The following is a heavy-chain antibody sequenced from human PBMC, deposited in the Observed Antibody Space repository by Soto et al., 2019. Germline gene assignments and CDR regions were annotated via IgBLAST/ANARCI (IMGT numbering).Heavy chain of an antibody. CDR3: ARDRTGTTLGYFDY. J-gene: IGHJ4*02. CDR1: GGTFSTFP. CDR2: ILPVSGTT. Sequence: QVQLVQSGAEVKKPGSSVKVSCKSSGGTFSTFPINWVRQAPGQGLEWRGAILPVSGTTNYAQKFQGRVTFSADESTTTAYMEVSSLRSEDTAVYYCARDRTGTTLGYFDYWGQGTRVTVSS. D-gene: IGHD1-7*01. V-gene: IGHV1-69*12.